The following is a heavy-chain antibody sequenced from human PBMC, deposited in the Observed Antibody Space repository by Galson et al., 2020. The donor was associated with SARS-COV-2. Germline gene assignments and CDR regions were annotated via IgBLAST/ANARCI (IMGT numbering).Heavy chain of an antibody. J-gene: IGHJ4*02. V-gene: IGHV3-33*06. CDR3: AKEYFGGSSFRDFFDS. CDR2: MLFDENVP. CDR1: GFDFSTYG. Sequence: GGSLRLSCAASGFDFSTYGMHWVRQAPGKGLEWVAVMLFDENVPYYSDSVKGRFTISRDNSKNILYLQMDSLRADDTAIYYCAKEYFGGSSFRDFFDSWGQGTLVTVSS. D-gene: IGHD2-21*01.